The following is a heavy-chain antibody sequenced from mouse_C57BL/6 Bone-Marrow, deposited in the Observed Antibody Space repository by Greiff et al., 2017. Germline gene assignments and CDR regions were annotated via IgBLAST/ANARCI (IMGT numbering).Heavy chain of an antibody. CDR2: ISRGSSTI. Sequence: EVQGVESGGGLVQPGGSRKLSCAASGSTFSSFGMHWVRQAPEKGLEWVAYISRGSSTIYYADTVKGRFTISRDNLKNTLFLQITSLRSEDAAMYYCARSGGNYGNFDDWGEGTTVTVSS. V-gene: IGHV5-17*02. CDR1: GSTFSSFG. D-gene: IGHD1-1*02. J-gene: IGHJ1*01. CDR3: ARSGGNYGNFDD.